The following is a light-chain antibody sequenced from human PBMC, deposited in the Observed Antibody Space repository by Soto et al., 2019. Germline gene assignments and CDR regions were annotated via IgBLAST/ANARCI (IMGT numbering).Light chain of an antibody. CDR1: SSNIGNNY. Sequence: QSELTHLPSESAAPGQVLTISCSGSSSNIGNNYVSWYQQLPGTAPKLLIYDNNKRPSGIPDRFSGSKSGTSATLGITGLQTGDEADYYCGTWDSSLSAVVFGGGTKVTVL. CDR3: GTWDSSLSAVV. J-gene: IGLJ2*01. CDR2: DNN. V-gene: IGLV1-51*01.